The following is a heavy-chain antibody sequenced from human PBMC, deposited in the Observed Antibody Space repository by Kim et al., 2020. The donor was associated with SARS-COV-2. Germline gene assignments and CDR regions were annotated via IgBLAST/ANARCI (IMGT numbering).Heavy chain of an antibody. CDR2: IYSGGAT. D-gene: IGHD2-15*01. J-gene: IGHJ6*02. Sequence: GGSLRLSCAASGFTVSSTYMSWVRQAPGKGLEWVSVIYSGGATYYANSVRGRFTISRDNSQNTLYLQMNTLRAEDTAIYYCAYCSGGSCSYGMDVWGQGT. CDR3: AYCSGGSCSYGMDV. V-gene: IGHV3-53*01. CDR1: GFTVSSTY.